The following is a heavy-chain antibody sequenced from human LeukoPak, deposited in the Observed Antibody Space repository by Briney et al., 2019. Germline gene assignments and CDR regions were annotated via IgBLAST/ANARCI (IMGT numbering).Heavy chain of an antibody. CDR3: ATGRTKWDLLNY. CDR1: GYTLTELS. V-gene: IGHV1-24*01. D-gene: IGHD1-26*01. Sequence: GASAKVSCKVSGYTLTELSLHWVRQAPGKGLEWMGGLDPADGEMIYTQMFQGRITMTEDSSTDTAYMEMSSLRSDDTAVYYCATGRTKWDLLNYWGQGTLVTVSS. J-gene: IGHJ4*02. CDR2: LDPADGEM.